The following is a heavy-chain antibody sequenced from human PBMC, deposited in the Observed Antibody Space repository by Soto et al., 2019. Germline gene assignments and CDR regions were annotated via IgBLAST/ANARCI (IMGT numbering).Heavy chain of an antibody. D-gene: IGHD5-12*01. J-gene: IGHJ4*02. Sequence: QVQLVQSGAEVKKPGSSVKVSCKASGGTLSTYGINWVRQAPGQGLEWMGGTIPNFDTAHYSQKFQDRMKITAAESTSTVDMELSSLRSEDTAEYYCARDGGYSGYDYCFDYWGRGALVTVSS. V-gene: IGHV1-69*01. CDR3: ARDGGYSGYDYCFDY. CDR1: GGTLSTYG. CDR2: TIPNFDTA.